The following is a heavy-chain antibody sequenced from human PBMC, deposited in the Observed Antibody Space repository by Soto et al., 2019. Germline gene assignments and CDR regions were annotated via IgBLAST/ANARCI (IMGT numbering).Heavy chain of an antibody. V-gene: IGHV4-61*01. CDR2: IYRDGST. CDR1: GCSVSSGIDY. J-gene: IGHJ6*02. CDR3: MRAHESGDFYGMSV. Sequence: TENIGNTSTVSGCSVSSGIDYWGWIRQPPGKELDFLGYIYRDGSTLVNSSLKSRLNLSMETSKNQFSMNLSSVTAADTAMYFCMRAHESGDFYGMSVWGPGTSVT. D-gene: IGHD3-10*01.